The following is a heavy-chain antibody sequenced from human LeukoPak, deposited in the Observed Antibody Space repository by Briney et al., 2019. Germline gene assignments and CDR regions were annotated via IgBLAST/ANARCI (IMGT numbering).Heavy chain of an antibody. D-gene: IGHD4-17*01. J-gene: IGHJ4*02. CDR2: INHSGST. Sequence: PGGSLRLSCAASGFTFSSYAMSWVRQPPGKGLEWIGEINHSGSTNYNPSLKSRVTISVDTSKNQFSLKLSSVTAADTAVYYCARAYGRYVFFDYWGQGTLVTVSS. CDR1: GFTFSSYA. CDR3: ARAYGRYVFFDY. V-gene: IGHV4-34*01.